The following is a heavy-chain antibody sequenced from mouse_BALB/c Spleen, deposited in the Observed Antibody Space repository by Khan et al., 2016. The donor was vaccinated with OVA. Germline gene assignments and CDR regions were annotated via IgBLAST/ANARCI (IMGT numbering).Heavy chain of an antibody. J-gene: IGHJ3*01. Sequence: QVQLQQSGAELVTPGASVRLSCKASGYTFTSYYLYWVKQRPGQGLEWIGDINPNNGGTNFNEKFKNKATLTVDKSSSTAYIQLNSLTSVDSAVYYCSRSGYGCFAYWGQGTLVTVSA. CDR1: GYTFTSYY. V-gene: IGHV1S81*02. CDR3: SRSGYGCFAY. D-gene: IGHD2-2*01. CDR2: INPNNGGT.